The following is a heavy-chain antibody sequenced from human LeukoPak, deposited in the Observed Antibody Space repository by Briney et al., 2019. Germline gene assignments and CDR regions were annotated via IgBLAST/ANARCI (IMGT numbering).Heavy chain of an antibody. J-gene: IGHJ4*02. D-gene: IGHD3-22*01. V-gene: IGHV3-73*01. CDR3: TRSFYYDSSAYPSH. Sequence: GGSLRLSCAVSGFTFSGSAMHWVGQASGKGLEWVCRIRSKANSYATAYAASVKGRFTISRDDSKNTAYLQMNSLKTEDTAVYYCTRSFYYDSSAYPSHWGQGTLVTVSS. CDR1: GFTFSGSA. CDR2: IRSKANSYAT.